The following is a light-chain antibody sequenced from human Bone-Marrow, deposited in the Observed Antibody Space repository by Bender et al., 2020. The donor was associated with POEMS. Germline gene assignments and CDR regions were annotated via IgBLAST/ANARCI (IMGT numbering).Light chain of an antibody. CDR1: SSDVGAYNY. Sequence: QSALTQPPSASGSPGQSVTISCTGTSSDVGAYNYVSWYQQYPGKGPKLIIYGVTKRPSGVPDRFSGSKSGNTASLTVSGLQADDEADYFCSSYAGSDSYVFGTGTKVTVL. CDR3: SSYAGSDSYV. CDR2: GVT. J-gene: IGLJ1*01. V-gene: IGLV2-8*01.